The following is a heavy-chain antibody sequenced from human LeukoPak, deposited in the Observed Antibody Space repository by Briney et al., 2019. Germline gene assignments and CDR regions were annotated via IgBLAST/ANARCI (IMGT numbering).Heavy chain of an antibody. J-gene: IGHJ4*02. CDR3: ARWIGGFDY. D-gene: IGHD3-10*01. CDR2: IKQDGGEK. Sequence: GGSLRLSCAASGFTFSSYWMNWVRQAPGKGLEWVANIKQDGGEKCYVDSVKGRFTISRDNAKNSLYLQMNSLRAEDTAVYYCARWIGGFDYWGQGTLVTVSS. CDR1: GFTFSSYW. V-gene: IGHV3-7*01.